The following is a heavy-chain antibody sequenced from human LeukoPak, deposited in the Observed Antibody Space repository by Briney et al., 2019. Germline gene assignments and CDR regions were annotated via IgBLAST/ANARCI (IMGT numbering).Heavy chain of an antibody. V-gene: IGHV4-59*08. J-gene: IGHJ6*02. D-gene: IGHD3-10*01. CDR1: GGSISSYY. CDR2: IHDSGST. Sequence: PSETLSLTCTDSGGSISSYYWSWIRQPPGKGLEWIGYIHDSGSTNYNPSLESRVTISVDTSKNQFSLKLSSVTAADTAVYYCARHLQYYGSGSYYPYYYYGMGVWGQGTTVTVSS. CDR3: ARHLQYYGSGSYYPYYYYGMGV.